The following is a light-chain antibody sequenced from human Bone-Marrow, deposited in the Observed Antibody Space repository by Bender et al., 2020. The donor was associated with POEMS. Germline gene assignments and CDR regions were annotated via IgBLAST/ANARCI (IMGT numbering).Light chain of an antibody. CDR3: SSFPTTSSYV. CDR2: DVS. V-gene: IGLV2-14*03. Sequence: QSALTQPPSASGSPGQSVTISCTGTSSDVGAYNYVSWYQQHPGKVPKLILYDVSNRPSGVSNRFSGSKSGNTASLTISGLQAEDEADYYCSSFPTTSSYVFGTGTKVTVL. J-gene: IGLJ1*01. CDR1: SSDVGAYNY.